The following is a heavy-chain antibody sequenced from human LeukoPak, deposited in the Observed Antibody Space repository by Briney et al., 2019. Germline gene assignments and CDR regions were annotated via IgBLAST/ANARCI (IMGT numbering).Heavy chain of an antibody. V-gene: IGHV3-33*01. CDR1: GFTFSSSG. Sequence: PGGSLRLSCAASGFTFSSSGMHWVRQAPGKGLEWVAVTWYDGSDKYSADSVKGRFTISRDNSKNTLYLQMNSLRAEDTAVYYCASAPYGSGTFLDYWGQGTLVTVSS. CDR2: TWYDGSDK. CDR3: ASAPYGSGTFLDY. J-gene: IGHJ4*02. D-gene: IGHD3-10*01.